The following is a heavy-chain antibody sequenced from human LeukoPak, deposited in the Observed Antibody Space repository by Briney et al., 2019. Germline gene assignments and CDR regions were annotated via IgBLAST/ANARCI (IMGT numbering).Heavy chain of an antibody. J-gene: IGHJ4*02. CDR3: AREEGYYFDY. CDR2: ISYDGDNK. V-gene: IGHV3-30-3*01. CDR1: GFTFGCYS. Sequence: GGSLRLSCAASGFTFGCYSLHWVRQAPGRGLEWVAIISYDGDNKYYSDSVKGRFTISRDNSKNTLSLQMNSLRPEDTAVYYCAREEGYYFDYWGQGTLVTVSS.